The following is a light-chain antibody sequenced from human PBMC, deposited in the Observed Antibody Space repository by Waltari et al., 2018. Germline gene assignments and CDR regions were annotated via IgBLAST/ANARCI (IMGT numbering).Light chain of an antibody. CDR3: QLYNNWPQGIT. CDR1: QSLRNN. Sequence: EIVLTQSPATLSVSPGERANLSCRASQSLRNNLAWYQQRPGQAPRLLIYDAFTRATGFPARFSGSGSGTEFTLTISSLQSEDFAVYYCQLYNNWPQGITFGQGTRLEIK. J-gene: IGKJ5*01. CDR2: DAF. V-gene: IGKV3-15*01.